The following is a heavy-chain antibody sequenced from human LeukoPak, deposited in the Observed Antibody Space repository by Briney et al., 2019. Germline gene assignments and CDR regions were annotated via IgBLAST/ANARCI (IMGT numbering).Heavy chain of an antibody. CDR2: IYYSGST. J-gene: IGHJ4*02. CDR1: GGSISSGSYY. D-gene: IGHD3-9*01. Sequence: SQTLSLTCTVSGGSISSGSYYWGWIRQPPGKGLEWIGSIYYSGSTYYNPSLKSRVTISVDTSKNQFSLKLSSVTAADTAVYYCARGRVYDILTGCLDYWGQGTLVTVSS. CDR3: ARGRVYDILTGCLDY. V-gene: IGHV4-39*07.